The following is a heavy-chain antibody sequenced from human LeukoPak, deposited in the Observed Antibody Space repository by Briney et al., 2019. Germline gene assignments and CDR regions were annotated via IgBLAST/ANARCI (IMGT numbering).Heavy chain of an antibody. J-gene: IGHJ4*02. CDR2: IYPGDSDT. D-gene: IGHD3-22*01. Sequence: GASLKISGQGSGYSFTSYWIGWVRQLPGKGLEWMGIIYPGDSDTRYSPSFQGQVTISADKSISTACLQWSSLKASDTAIYYCARSYDSNGYLLTYWGQGTLVTVSS. CDR1: GYSFTSYW. V-gene: IGHV5-51*01. CDR3: ARSYDSNGYLLTY.